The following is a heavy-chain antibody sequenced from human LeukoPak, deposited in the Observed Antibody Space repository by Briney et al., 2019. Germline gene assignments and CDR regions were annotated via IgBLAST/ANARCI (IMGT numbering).Heavy chain of an antibody. V-gene: IGHV3-30-3*01. CDR1: GFTFSSYA. D-gene: IGHD4-4*01. J-gene: IGHJ4*02. CDR3: ARDGSAQYCFDY. CDR2: ISYDGSNK. Sequence: GGSLRLSCAASGFTFSSYAMHRVRQAPGKGLEWVAVISYDGSNKYYADSVKGRFTISRDNSKNTLYLQMNSLRAEDTAVYYCARDGSAQYCFDYWGQGTLVTVSS.